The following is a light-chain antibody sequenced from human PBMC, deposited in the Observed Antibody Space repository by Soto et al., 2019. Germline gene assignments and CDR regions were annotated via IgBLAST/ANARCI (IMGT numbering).Light chain of an antibody. J-gene: IGLJ3*02. Sequence: QSALTQPPSASGSPGQSVTISCTGTSSDVGGYNYVSWYQQHPGKAPKLMIYEVSKRPSGVPFRFSASKSANTASLTVSGFQAEDEADYYCCSYAGSNSWVFGGGTKLTVL. CDR1: SSDVGGYNY. V-gene: IGLV2-8*01. CDR3: CSYAGSNSWV. CDR2: EVS.